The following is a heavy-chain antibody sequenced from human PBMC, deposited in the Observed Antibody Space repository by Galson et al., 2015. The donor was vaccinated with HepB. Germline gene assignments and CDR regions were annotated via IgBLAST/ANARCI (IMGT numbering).Heavy chain of an antibody. CDR3: AREGPYYYGLDV. CDR1: GGPIRNDDYY. Sequence: LSLTCTVSGGPIRNDDYYWSWIRQSPGKGLEWIGHIYHSGSSDYNPSLKSRITISVDTSKNQFSLKMNSVTAADTAVYYCAREGPYYYGLDVWGQGTTVTVSS. J-gene: IGHJ6*02. V-gene: IGHV4-30-4*01. CDR2: IYHSGSS.